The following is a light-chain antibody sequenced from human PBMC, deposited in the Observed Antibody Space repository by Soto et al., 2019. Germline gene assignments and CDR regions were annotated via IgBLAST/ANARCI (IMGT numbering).Light chain of an antibody. Sequence: EIVLTQSPGTLSLFPGERATLSCRASQSVNSRYLAWYQQKPGQAPRLLTYGASSRATGIPDRISGSGSGTDFTLTISRLEPEDFAVYYCQQYGSSSLTFGGGTKVEIK. CDR3: QQYGSSSLT. CDR1: QSVNSRY. V-gene: IGKV3-20*01. CDR2: GAS. J-gene: IGKJ4*01.